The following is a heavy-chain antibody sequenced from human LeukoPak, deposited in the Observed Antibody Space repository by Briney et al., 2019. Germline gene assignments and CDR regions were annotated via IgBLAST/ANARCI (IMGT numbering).Heavy chain of an antibody. CDR3: ARENDRGFDY. CDR1: GFTFSTYA. J-gene: IGHJ4*02. D-gene: IGHD3-10*02. V-gene: IGHV3-21*01. Sequence: GSLRLSCAASGFTFSTYAMNWVRQAPGKGLEWVSSFGTRSTSIYYAHSVTGRFIISRDNAKNSLYLQMNSLRAEDTAVYYCARENDRGFDYWGQGTLVTVSS. CDR2: FGTRSTSI.